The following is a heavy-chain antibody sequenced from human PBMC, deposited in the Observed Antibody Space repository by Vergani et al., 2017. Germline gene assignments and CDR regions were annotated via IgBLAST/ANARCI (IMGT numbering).Heavy chain of an antibody. J-gene: IGHJ4*02. CDR1: GFTFSSYA. D-gene: IGHD3-22*01. V-gene: IGHV3-64D*06. CDR3: VKSYYDSSGYPRAEHXFDY. CDR2: ISSNGGST. Sequence: EVQLVESGGGLVQPGGSLRLSCSASGFTFSSYAMHWVRQAPGKGLEYVSAISSNGGSTYYADSVKGRFTISRDNSENTLYLQMSSLRAEDTAVYYCVKSYYDSSGYPRAEHXFDYWGQGTLVTVSS.